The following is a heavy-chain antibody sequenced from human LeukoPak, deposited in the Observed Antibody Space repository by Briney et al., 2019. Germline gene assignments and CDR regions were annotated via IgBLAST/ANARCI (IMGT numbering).Heavy chain of an antibody. CDR3: AIGKAAAGTGYYYYYMDV. Sequence: PVKVSCKASGYTFTSYGISWVRQAPGQGLEWMGWISAYNGNTNYAQKLQGRVTMTTDTSTSTAYMELRSLRSDDTAVYYCAIGKAAAGTGYYYYYMDVWGKGTTVTVSS. J-gene: IGHJ6*03. D-gene: IGHD6-13*01. CDR2: ISAYNGNT. CDR1: GYTFTSYG. V-gene: IGHV1-18*01.